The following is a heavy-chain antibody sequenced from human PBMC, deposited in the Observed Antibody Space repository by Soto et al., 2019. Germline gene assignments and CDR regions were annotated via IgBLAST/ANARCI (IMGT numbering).Heavy chain of an antibody. J-gene: IGHJ4*02. V-gene: IGHV1-18*01. Sequence: ASVKVSCKASGYTFTSYGLNWVRQAPGQGLEWMGWISAYNGNTNYAQKLQGRVTMTTDTSTSTAYMELRSLRSDDTAVYYCARSGSGGYYLDYWGQGTLVTVSS. CDR3: ARSGSGGYYLDY. CDR2: ISAYNGNT. CDR1: GYTFTSYG. D-gene: IGHD2-15*01.